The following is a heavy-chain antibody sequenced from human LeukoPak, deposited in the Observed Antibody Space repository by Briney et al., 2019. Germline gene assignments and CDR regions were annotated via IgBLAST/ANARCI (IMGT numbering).Heavy chain of an antibody. CDR3: ARALAARPSYFDY. D-gene: IGHD6-6*01. CDR2: INPSGGST. J-gene: IGHJ4*02. Sequence: GGSLRLSCAASGFTFTSYYMHWVRQAPGQGLEWMGIINPSGGSTSYAQKFQGRVTMTRDTSTSTVYMELSSLRSEDTAVYYCARALAARPSYFDYWGQGTLVTVSS. V-gene: IGHV1-46*01. CDR1: GFTFTSYY.